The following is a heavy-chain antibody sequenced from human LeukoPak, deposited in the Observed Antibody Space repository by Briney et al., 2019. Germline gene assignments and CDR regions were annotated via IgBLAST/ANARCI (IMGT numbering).Heavy chain of an antibody. CDR2: ISYDGSNK. J-gene: IGHJ4*02. Sequence: GGSLRLSCAPSGFTFSNYAMHWVRQAPGKGLEWVAVISYDGSNKFYADSVTGRFTISRDNSNNTLYLQMNSLRGEDTAVYYCAREGRRDAYNPSDYWGQGTLVTVSS. CDR3: AREGRRDAYNPSDY. CDR1: GFTFSNYA. V-gene: IGHV3-30-3*01. D-gene: IGHD5-24*01.